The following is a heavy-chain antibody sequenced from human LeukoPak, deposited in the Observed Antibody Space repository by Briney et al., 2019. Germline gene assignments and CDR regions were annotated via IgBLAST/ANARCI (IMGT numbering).Heavy chain of an antibody. V-gene: IGHV3-15*01. CDR1: GFTFSNAW. CDR2: IKSKTDGGKT. D-gene: IGHD1-1*01. CDR3: TTDPRNGYYFDY. Sequence: SGGSLRLSCAASGFTFSNAWMSWVRQAPGKGLEWIGRIKSKTDGGKTDYAAPVKGRFTISRDDSTDTLYLQLNSLKTEDTAIYYCTTDPRNGYYFDYWGQGTLVTVSS. J-gene: IGHJ4*02.